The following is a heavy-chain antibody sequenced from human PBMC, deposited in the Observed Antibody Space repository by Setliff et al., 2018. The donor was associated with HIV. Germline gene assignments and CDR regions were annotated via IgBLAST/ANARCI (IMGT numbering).Heavy chain of an antibody. D-gene: IGHD3-22*01. J-gene: IGHJ4*02. CDR1: GFTFDNVD. Sequence: PGESLKISCAASGFTFDNVDMNWVRQAPGKGLEWVSYISSSSSYTNYADSVKGRFTISSDNAKNSLYLQMNSLRAEDTAVYYCPRATYYYDSSGWVDYWGQGTLVTVSS. CDR2: ISSSSSYT. V-gene: IGHV3-11*03. CDR3: PRATYYYDSSGWVDY.